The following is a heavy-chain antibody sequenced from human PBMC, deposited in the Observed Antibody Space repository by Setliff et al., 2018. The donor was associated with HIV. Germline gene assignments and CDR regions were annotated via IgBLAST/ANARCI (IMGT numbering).Heavy chain of an antibody. J-gene: IGHJ3*01. CDR1: GGSISKYF. CDR2: IYSSGST. CDR3: ARVFPPIRGAPFGTPPGAFDL. Sequence: SETLSLTCTVSGGSISKYFWSWIRQSAEKGLEWIGRIYSSGSTNQNPSLKSRVSMSVDTSTNEFSLKLSSVTAADTAVYYCARVFPPIRGAPFGTPPGAFDLWGHGTMVT. D-gene: IGHD2-2*02. V-gene: IGHV4-4*07.